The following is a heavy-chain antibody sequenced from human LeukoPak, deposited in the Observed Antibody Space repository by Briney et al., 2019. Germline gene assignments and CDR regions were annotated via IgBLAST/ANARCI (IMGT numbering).Heavy chain of an antibody. V-gene: IGHV1-46*01. CDR3: ARDSYEQLADHGMDV. D-gene: IGHD6-6*01. CDR2: INPSGGST. Sequence: ASVKVSCKASGYTFISYYMHWVRQAPGQGLEWMGIINPSGGSTSYAQKFQGRVTMTRDTSTSTVYMELSSLRSEDTAVYYCARDSYEQLADHGMDVWGQGTTVTVSS. J-gene: IGHJ6*02. CDR1: GYTFISYY.